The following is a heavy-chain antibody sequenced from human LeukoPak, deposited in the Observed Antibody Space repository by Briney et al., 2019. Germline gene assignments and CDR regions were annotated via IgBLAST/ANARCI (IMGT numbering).Heavy chain of an antibody. CDR3: AKALGKFTVTTPYFDY. Sequence: ASVKVSCKASGYTFTSYDINWVRQATGQGLEWMGWMNPNSGNTGYAQKFQGRVTMTRNTSISTAYMELSSLRSEDTALYYCAKALGKFTVTTPYFDYWGQGTLVTVSS. J-gene: IGHJ4*02. CDR2: MNPNSGNT. CDR1: GYTFTSYD. V-gene: IGHV1-8*01. D-gene: IGHD4-17*01.